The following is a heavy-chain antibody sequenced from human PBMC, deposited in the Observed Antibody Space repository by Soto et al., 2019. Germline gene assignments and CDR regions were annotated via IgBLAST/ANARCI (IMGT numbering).Heavy chain of an antibody. D-gene: IGHD2-8*01. CDR3: AKDSIVLMVYASDDAFDI. J-gene: IGHJ3*02. V-gene: IGHV3-23*01. Sequence: PGVSLRLSCAASGFTFSSYAMSWVRQAPGKGLEWVSAISGSGGSTYYADSVKGRFTISRDNSKNTLYLQMNSLRAEDTAVYYCAKDSIVLMVYASDDAFDIWGQGTMVTVSS. CDR2: ISGSGGST. CDR1: GFTFSSYA.